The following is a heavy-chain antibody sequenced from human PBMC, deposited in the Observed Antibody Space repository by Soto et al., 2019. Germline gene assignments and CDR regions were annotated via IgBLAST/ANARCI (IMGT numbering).Heavy chain of an antibody. V-gene: IGHV3-30*18. CDR3: AKAYAVPAATASFDY. J-gene: IGHJ4*02. D-gene: IGHD2-2*01. CDR2: ISYDGNNK. CDR1: GFTFSSYG. Sequence: QVQLVESGGGVVQPGRSLRLSCAASGFTFSSYGMHWVRQAPGKGLEWVAVISYDGNNKYYGDSVKGRFSISKDNSKNMLYLQMDSLRPEDTALYYCAKAYAVPAATASFDYWGQGTLVTVSS.